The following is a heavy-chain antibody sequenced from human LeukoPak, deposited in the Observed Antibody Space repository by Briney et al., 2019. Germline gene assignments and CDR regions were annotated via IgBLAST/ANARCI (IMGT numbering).Heavy chain of an antibody. J-gene: IGHJ5*02. D-gene: IGHD3-3*01. Sequence: ASVKVSCKASGYTFTGYYMHWVRQAPGQGLEWMGWINPNSGGTNYAQKFQGRVTMTRDTPISTAYMELSRLRSDDTAVYYCAREGGYYDFWSGYYTGREYNWFDPWGQGTLVTVSS. V-gene: IGHV1-2*02. CDR1: GYTFTGYY. CDR2: INPNSGGT. CDR3: AREGGYYDFWSGYYTGREYNWFDP.